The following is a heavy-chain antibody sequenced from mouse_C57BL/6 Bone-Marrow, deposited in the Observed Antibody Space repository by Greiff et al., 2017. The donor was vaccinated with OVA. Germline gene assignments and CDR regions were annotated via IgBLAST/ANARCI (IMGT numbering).Heavy chain of an antibody. CDR3: ARPYYSNYEYAMDY. J-gene: IGHJ4*01. CDR1: GFSLTSYG. Sequence: VKLVESGPGLVQPSQSLSITCTVSGFSLTSYGVHWVRQSPGKGLEWLGVIWSGGSTDYNAAFISRLSISKDNSKSQVFFKMNSLQADDTAIYYCARPYYSNYEYAMDYWGQGTSVTVSS. D-gene: IGHD2-5*01. V-gene: IGHV2-2*01. CDR2: IWSGGST.